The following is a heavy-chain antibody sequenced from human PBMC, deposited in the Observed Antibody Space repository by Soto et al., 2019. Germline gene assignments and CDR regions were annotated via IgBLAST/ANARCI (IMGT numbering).Heavy chain of an antibody. Sequence: QVQLQQWGAGLLKPSETLSLTCAVYGGSFSGYYWSWIRQPPGKGLEWIGEINHSGSTNYNPSLKSRVTISVDTSKNQFSLKLSSVTAADTAVYYCAKLQACSYGPGAYFDYWGQGTLVTVSS. CDR2: INHSGST. CDR3: AKLQACSYGPGAYFDY. D-gene: IGHD5-18*01. CDR1: GGSFSGYY. V-gene: IGHV4-34*01. J-gene: IGHJ4*02.